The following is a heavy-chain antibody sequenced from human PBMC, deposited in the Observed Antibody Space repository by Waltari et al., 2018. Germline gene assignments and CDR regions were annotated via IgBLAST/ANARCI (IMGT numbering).Heavy chain of an antibody. Sequence: EVQLVESGGGLVQPGGSLRLSCAASGFTFSSYAMSWVRQAPGKGLEWVSAISGSGGSTYYADSVKGRFTISRDNAKNSLYLQMNSLRAEDTAVYYCARGAAAGFAFDIWGQGTMVTVSS. CDR3: ARGAAAGFAFDI. CDR1: GFTFSSYA. CDR2: ISGSGGST. V-gene: IGHV3-23*04. J-gene: IGHJ3*02. D-gene: IGHD6-13*01.